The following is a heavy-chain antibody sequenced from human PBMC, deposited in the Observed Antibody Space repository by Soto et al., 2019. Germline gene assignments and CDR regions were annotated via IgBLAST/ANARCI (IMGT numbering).Heavy chain of an antibody. J-gene: IGHJ6*02. CDR2: ISTHSGDI. CDR1: GYRFTKYG. CDR3: GKLLTIFGPWAMDV. V-gene: IGHV1-18*01. Sequence: QAQMMQSGPEVRKPGASVKVTCKTSGYRFTKYGVTWIRQVPGQGLEWMGRISTHSGDIEYAEKFQGRLTMTRDLSTTTVYMELNNLPSDDTAIYFCGKLLTIFGPWAMDVWGQGTSVTVSS. D-gene: IGHD3-3*01.